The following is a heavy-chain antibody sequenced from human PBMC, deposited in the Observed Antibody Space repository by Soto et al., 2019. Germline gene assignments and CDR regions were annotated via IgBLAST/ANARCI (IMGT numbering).Heavy chain of an antibody. V-gene: IGHV3-7*04. D-gene: IGHD2-21*01. CDR3: ARGCGSAHCPYYFDY. J-gene: IGHJ4*01. Sequence: EVQMVESGGGLVQPGGSLRLSCAASGFSFSRYWMSWARQAPGKGLEWVATIRQDGSEKHYVDSVEGRFTISRDNAKGSLSLQMNSLRADDTAVYYCARGCGSAHCPYYFDYWGQGTLVTVSS. CDR2: IRQDGSEK. CDR1: GFSFSRYW.